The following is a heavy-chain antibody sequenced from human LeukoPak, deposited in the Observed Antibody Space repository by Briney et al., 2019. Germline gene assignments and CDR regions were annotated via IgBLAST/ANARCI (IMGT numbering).Heavy chain of an antibody. CDR2: IYYSGST. CDR1: GGSISSYY. CDR3: ARWAHHTYGDYGFYFDY. J-gene: IGHJ4*02. D-gene: IGHD4-17*01. Sequence: SETLSLTCTVSGGSISSYYWSWIRQPPGKGLEWIGYIYYSGSTNYNPSLKSRVTISVDTSKNQFSLKLSSVTAADTAVYYCARWAHHTYGDYGFYFDYWGQGTLVTVSS. V-gene: IGHV4-59*01.